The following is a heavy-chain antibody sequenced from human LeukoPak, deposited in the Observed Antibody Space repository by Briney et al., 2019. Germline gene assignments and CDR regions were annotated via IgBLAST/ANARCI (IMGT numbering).Heavy chain of an antibody. CDR2: ISGSGGST. D-gene: IGHD3-10*01. CDR1: GLTFSNYA. CDR3: ARDHRGSGMVSDY. J-gene: IGHJ4*02. Sequence: PGGSLRLSCAASGLTFSNYAMSWVRQAPGKGLEWVSAISGSGGSTYYADSARGRFTISRDNSNNTLYLQMNSLRAEDTAVYYCARDHRGSGMVSDYWGQGTLVTASS. V-gene: IGHV3-23*01.